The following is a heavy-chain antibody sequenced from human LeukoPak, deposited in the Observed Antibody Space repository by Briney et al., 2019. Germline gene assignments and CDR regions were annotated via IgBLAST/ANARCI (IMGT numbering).Heavy chain of an antibody. D-gene: IGHD3-22*01. Sequence: GGSLRLSCAVSGITLSNYGMSWVRQAPGKGLERVAGISDSAGKTNYADSVKGRFTISRDSPKNTLYLQMNSLRAEDTAVYFCAKRGVVIRVILVGFHKEAYYFDSWGQGALVTVSS. CDR2: ISDSAGKT. J-gene: IGHJ4*02. CDR3: AKRGVVIRVILVGFHKEAYYFDS. V-gene: IGHV3-23*01. CDR1: GITLSNYG.